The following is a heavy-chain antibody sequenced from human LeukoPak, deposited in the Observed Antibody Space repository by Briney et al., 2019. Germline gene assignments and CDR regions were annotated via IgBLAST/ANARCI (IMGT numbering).Heavy chain of an antibody. CDR1: GNTLSDLS. Sequence: ASVKVSCKISGNTLSDLSMHWVRQAPGKGLEWMGGFDPETVETIYALKFQGRVTMTEDTFTDTVYMELSSLKSEDTAVYYCAALPFRGVRGNHYYYFMDVWGKGTTVTVSS. CDR3: AALPFRGVRGNHYYYFMDV. V-gene: IGHV1-24*01. D-gene: IGHD3-10*02. CDR2: FDPETVET. J-gene: IGHJ6*03.